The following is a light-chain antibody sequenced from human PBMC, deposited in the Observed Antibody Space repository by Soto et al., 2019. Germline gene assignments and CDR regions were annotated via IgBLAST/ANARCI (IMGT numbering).Light chain of an antibody. Sequence: DIVMTQTPLSLPVTPGEPASISCRSSQSLLDSDDGNTYLDWYLQKPGQSPQLLIYTVSTRVSGVPDRFSGSGSGTDFTLEISRVETDDVGIYYCMQSTQLPPTFGQGTRLEI. J-gene: IGKJ5*01. CDR3: MQSTQLPPT. CDR1: QSLLDSDDGNTY. V-gene: IGKV2-40*01. CDR2: TVS.